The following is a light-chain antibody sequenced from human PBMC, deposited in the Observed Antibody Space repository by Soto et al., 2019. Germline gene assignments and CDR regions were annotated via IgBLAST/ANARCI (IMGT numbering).Light chain of an antibody. CDR1: QRISQY. CDR3: QQYNSEST. Sequence: DIQMTQSPSSLSASVGDRVNITCRASQRISQYLAWYQQKPGKAPKLLIYDASSLEGGIPSRFSGSGSGTKFTLAISNLHPADFATYYCQQYNSESTFGQGTKLGIK. V-gene: IGKV1-5*01. CDR2: DAS. J-gene: IGKJ2*01.